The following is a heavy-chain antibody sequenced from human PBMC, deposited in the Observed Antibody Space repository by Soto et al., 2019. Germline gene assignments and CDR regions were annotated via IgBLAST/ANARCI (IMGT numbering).Heavy chain of an antibody. CDR2: VYYRGNA. D-gene: IGHD5-12*01. J-gene: IGHJ4*02. Sequence: QLQLQESGPGLVKPSETLSLTCSVSDDSINSDKYYWGWIRQPPGKGLEWIGSVYYRGNAYYNPSLQTRATISLDKSKSQYSLKLNSVTAADSAVYFCARLEGLATISYSFDFWGPGALVTVSS. CDR1: DDSINSDKYY. CDR3: ARLEGLATISYSFDF. V-gene: IGHV4-39*01.